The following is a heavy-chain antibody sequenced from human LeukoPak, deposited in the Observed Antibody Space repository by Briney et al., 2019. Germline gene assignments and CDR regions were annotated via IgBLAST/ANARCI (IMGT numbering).Heavy chain of an antibody. J-gene: IGHJ4*02. CDR1: GGSISSSSYY. D-gene: IGHD3-10*01. V-gene: IGHV4-39*07. CDR3: ARDRGPWYFDY. CDR2: IYYSGST. Sequence: PSETLSLTCAVSGGSISSSSYYWGWIRQPPGKGLEWIGSIYYSGSTYYNPSLKSRVTISVDTSKNQFSLKLSSVTAADTAVYYCARDRGPWYFDYWGQGTLVTVSS.